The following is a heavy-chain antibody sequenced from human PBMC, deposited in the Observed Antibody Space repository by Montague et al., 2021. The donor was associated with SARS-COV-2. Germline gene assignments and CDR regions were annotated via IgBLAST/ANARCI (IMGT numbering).Heavy chain of an antibody. V-gene: IGHV4-39*01. CDR2: IYYSGST. CDR3: GRHWVTMVVVVIKGGWFDP. J-gene: IGHJ5*02. Sequence: SETLSLTCTVSGGSISSGSYYWGWIRQPPGKGLKWIGSIYYSGSTYYNPSLKSRVTISVDTSKNQFSLKLSSVTAADTAVYYCGRHWVTMVVVVIKGGWFDPWGQGTLVTGSS. D-gene: IGHD3-22*01. CDR1: GGSISSGSYY.